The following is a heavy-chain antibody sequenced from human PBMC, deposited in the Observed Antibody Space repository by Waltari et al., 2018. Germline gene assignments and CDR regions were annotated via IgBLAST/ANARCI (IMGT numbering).Heavy chain of an antibody. J-gene: IGHJ4*03. CDR1: GVSVSGYF. D-gene: IGHD6-19*01. CDR3: ALWESGWRAFRF. CDR2: IRHTGDN. V-gene: IGHV4-59*08. Sequence: QVQLQESGPGRVKSSETLSLTCTVSGVSVSGYFWNWIRQAPGKGPGWIGYIRHTGDNKQNPSLKSRVTMSVDTSRNDFSLRLSSVTAADTAVYYCALWESGWRAFRFWGQGTLGTVSS.